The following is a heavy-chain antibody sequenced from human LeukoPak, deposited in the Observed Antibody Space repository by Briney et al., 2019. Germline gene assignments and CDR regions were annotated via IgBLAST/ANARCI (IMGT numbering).Heavy chain of an antibody. V-gene: IGHV3-23*01. J-gene: IGHJ4*02. CDR3: AKDLGYGGTPPVYFHY. Sequence: PSETLSLTCAVYGGSFSGYYWSWVRQAPGKGLEWVSAITDSGVSTYYADSVKGRFTVSRDNSKNTLYLQMNSLRAEDTAVYYCAKDLGYGGTPPVYFHYWGQGTLVTVSS. D-gene: IGHD4-23*01. CDR2: ITDSGVST. CDR1: GGSFSGYY.